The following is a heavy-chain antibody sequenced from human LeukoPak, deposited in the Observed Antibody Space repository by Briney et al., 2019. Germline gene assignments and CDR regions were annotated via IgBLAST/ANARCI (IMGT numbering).Heavy chain of an antibody. CDR1: GGTFTSYT. J-gene: IGHJ4*02. CDR2: IIPIFGTA. CDR3: ARGSVGSYFGY. V-gene: IGHV1-69*05. D-gene: IGHD1-26*01. Sequence: GASVTVSFTCSGGTFTSYTNNWVRQAPAQGLEWMGGIIPIFGTANYAQKFQGRVTITTDDSTSTAYMELSSLRSEDRAVYYCARGSVGSYFGYWGQGTLVTVSS.